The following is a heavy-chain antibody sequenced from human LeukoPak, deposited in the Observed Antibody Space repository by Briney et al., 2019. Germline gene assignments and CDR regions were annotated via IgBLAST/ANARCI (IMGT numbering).Heavy chain of an antibody. V-gene: IGHV3-20*04. CDR1: GFTFDDYG. Sequence: GGSLRLSCAASGFTFDDYGMSWVRQAPGKGLEWVSAINWSDYSATYADSVKGRFSISRDNAKNSLYLQMNNLRDEDTAVYYCARDLILADSSGSSAHDYWGQGTLVTVSS. D-gene: IGHD2-15*01. CDR2: INWSDYSA. J-gene: IGHJ4*02. CDR3: ARDLILADSSGSSAHDY.